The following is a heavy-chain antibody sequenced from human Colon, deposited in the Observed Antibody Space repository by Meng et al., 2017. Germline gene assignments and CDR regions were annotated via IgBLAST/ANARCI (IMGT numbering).Heavy chain of an antibody. CDR3: ARDPGVNYGSGTHDAFAL. CDR1: GFTFGSSN. V-gene: IGHV3-21*01. J-gene: IGHJ3*01. Sequence: GESLKISCTASGFTFGSSNMNWVRQAPGKGLEWVSSIRSSSRYINYADSVKGRFTISRDNANNSLYLQMNDLRAEDTAVYYCARDPGVNYGSGTHDAFALWGQGKMVTVSS. CDR2: IRSSSRYI. D-gene: IGHD3-10*01.